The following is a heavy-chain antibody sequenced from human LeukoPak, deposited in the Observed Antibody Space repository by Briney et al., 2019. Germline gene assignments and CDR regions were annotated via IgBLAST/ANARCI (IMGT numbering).Heavy chain of an antibody. CDR2: IWYDGSNK. V-gene: IGHV3-33*01. CDR1: GFTFSSYG. J-gene: IGHJ4*02. Sequence: GRSLRLSCAASGFTFSSYGTHWVRQAPGKGLEWVAVIWYDGSNKYYADSVKGRFTISRDNSKNTLYLQMNSLRAEDTAVYYCARNSSGWYGLGHIDYWGQGTLVTVSS. D-gene: IGHD6-19*01. CDR3: ARNSSGWYGLGHIDY.